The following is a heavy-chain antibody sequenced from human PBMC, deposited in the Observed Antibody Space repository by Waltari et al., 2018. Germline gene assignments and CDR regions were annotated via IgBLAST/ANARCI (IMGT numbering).Heavy chain of an antibody. J-gene: IGHJ6*03. V-gene: IGHV1-69*12. CDR3: ASGTIFGVVTSYYYYYYMDV. CDR2: IIPIFGTA. Sequence: QVQLVQSGAEVKKPGSSVQVSCKASGGTFSSYAIRWVPQAPGQGLEWMGGIIPIFGTANYAQKFQGRVTITADESTSTAYMELSSLRSEDTAVYYCASGTIFGVVTSYYYYYYMDVWGKGTTVTVSS. CDR1: GGTFSSYA. D-gene: IGHD3-3*01.